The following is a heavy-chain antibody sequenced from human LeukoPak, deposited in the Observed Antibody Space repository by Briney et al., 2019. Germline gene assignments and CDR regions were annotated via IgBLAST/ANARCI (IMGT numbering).Heavy chain of an antibody. CDR1: GFTFSSYW. D-gene: IGHD2-2*01. CDR2: IYYSGVT. CDR3: ARQGCTSTDCFRSWDY. V-gene: IGHV4-39*01. J-gene: IGHJ4*02. Sequence: GSLRLSCAASGFTFSSYWMHWVRQAPGKGLDWIGSIYYSGVTYYNPSVNSRVTISVDTSKNQFSLKLSSVTAADTAVYYCARQGCTSTDCFRSWDYWGQGTLVTVSS.